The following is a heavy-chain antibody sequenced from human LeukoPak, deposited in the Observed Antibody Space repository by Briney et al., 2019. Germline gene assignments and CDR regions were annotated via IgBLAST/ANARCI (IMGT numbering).Heavy chain of an antibody. D-gene: IGHD5-18*01. CDR1: GFTFSSYA. V-gene: IGHV3-23*01. CDR3: AKDGYSYGTTFDY. Sequence: GGSLRLSCAASGFTFSSYAMSWVRQAPGKGLEWVSAISGSGGSTYYADSVKGRFTISRDNSKKTLYLQMNSLRAEDMAVYYCAKDGYSYGTTFDYWGQGTLVTVSS. J-gene: IGHJ4*02. CDR2: ISGSGGST.